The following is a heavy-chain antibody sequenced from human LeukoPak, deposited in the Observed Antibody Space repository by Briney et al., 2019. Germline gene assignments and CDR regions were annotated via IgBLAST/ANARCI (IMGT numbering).Heavy chain of an antibody. D-gene: IGHD4-17*01. Sequence: GGSLRLSCAASGFTFSSYAMTWVRQAPGRGLEWDSAISKSGNNTYYADSVAGRLTISRDNSKNTLYLQMNSLRADDTAVYYCAAAVTTGRAEHYWGQGTLVTVSS. CDR3: AAAVTTGRAEHY. CDR2: ISKSGNNT. J-gene: IGHJ4*02. CDR1: GFTFSSYA. V-gene: IGHV3-23*05.